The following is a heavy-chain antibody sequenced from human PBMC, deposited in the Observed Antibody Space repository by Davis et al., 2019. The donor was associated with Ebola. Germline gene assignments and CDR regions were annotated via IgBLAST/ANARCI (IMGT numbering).Heavy chain of an antibody. CDR3: ARDSATVAYWYFDL. J-gene: IGHJ2*01. D-gene: IGHD4-23*01. Sequence: SETLSLTCTVSGGSISSYYWSWIRQPPGKGLEWIGYIYYSGSTNYNPSLKSRVTISVDTSKNQFSLKLSSVTAADTAVYYCARDSATVAYWYFDLWGRGTLVTVSS. V-gene: IGHV4-59*01. CDR2: IYYSGST. CDR1: GGSISSYY.